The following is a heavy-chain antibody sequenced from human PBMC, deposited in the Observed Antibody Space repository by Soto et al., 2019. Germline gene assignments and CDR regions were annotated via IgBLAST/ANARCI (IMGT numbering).Heavy chain of an antibody. CDR3: ARAIYSYGYPGYYYGMDV. J-gene: IGHJ6*02. D-gene: IGHD5-18*01. CDR2: IYYSGST. CDR1: GGSISSGGYY. V-gene: IGHV4-31*03. Sequence: KPSETLSLTCTVSGGSISSGGYYWSWIRQHPGKGLEWIGYIYYSGSTYYNPSLKSRVTISVDTSKNQFSLKLSSVTAADTAVYYCARAIYSYGYPGYYYGMDVWGQRTTVTVSS.